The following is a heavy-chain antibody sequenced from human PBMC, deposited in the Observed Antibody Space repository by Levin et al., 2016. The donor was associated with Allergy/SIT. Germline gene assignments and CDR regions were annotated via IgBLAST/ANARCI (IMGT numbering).Heavy chain of an antibody. D-gene: IGHD4-17*01. J-gene: IGHJ2*01. CDR1: GGSISSYY. V-gene: IGHV4-4*07. CDR2: CHMSGST. Sequence: SETLSLTCTVSGGSISSYYWSWFRQSAGEGLGWIGRCHMSGSTNYNPSLKSRVTMSVDTSKNQFYLRLSSVTAADTAVYYCARRALGDYGWHFDTWGRGILVTVSS. CDR3: ARRALGDYGWHFDT.